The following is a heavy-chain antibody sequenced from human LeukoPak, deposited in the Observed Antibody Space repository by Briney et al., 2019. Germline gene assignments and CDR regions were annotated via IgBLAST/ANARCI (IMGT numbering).Heavy chain of an antibody. CDR1: GYSFTNYW. Sequence: GESLKISCKGSGYSFTNYWIGWVRQMPGKGLEWMGIIYPGDSETRYSPSFQGQVTISVDKSISTAYLEWSSLKASDTAMYYRARGFAMVRGVRGCFDPWGQGTLVTVSS. J-gene: IGHJ5*02. V-gene: IGHV5-51*01. D-gene: IGHD3-10*01. CDR2: IYPGDSET. CDR3: ARGFAMVRGVRGCFDP.